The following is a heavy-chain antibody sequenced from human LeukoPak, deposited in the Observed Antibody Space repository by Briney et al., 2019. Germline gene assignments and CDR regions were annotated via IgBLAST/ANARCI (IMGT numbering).Heavy chain of an antibody. V-gene: IGHV3-23*01. Sequence: QAGGSLRLSCAASGFTFSSYAMSWVRQAPGKGLEWVSTISGSGGSGGSTYYADSVKGRFTISRDNSNNTLYLQMNSLRAEGTAVYYCAKSRSSIAAALNYWGQGTLVTVSS. J-gene: IGHJ4*02. CDR1: GFTFSSYA. D-gene: IGHD6-6*01. CDR3: AKSRSSIAAALNY. CDR2: ISGSGGSGGST.